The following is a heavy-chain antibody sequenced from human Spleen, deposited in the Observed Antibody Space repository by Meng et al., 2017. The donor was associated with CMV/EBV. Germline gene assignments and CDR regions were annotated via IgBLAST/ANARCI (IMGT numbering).Heavy chain of an antibody. V-gene: IGHV3-23*01. J-gene: IGHJ4*02. CDR3: AKASGYNSGWHDY. CDR1: GFTFSSYA. D-gene: IGHD6-19*01. CDR2: ISGSGDST. Sequence: GGSLSLSCSASGFTFSSYAMRWVRQAPGKGLEWVSAISGSGDSTNYADSVKGRFTISRDNSNNTLYVQMNSLRAEDTALYYCAKASGYNSGWHDYWGQGTLVTVSS.